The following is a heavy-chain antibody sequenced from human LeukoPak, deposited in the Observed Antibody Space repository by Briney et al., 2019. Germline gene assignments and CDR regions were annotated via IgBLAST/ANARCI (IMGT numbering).Heavy chain of an antibody. CDR2: IYYTGTT. Sequence: PSETLSLTCTVSGGSISSHYWSWLRQSPERGLEWIGFIYYTGTTRYSPSLRGRVTMSVDSSRNHFSLKLTSMTAADTALYYCARLLNNDNAGDPDTFDMWGQGTMVTVSS. D-gene: IGHD2-21*02. V-gene: IGHV4-59*11. CDR3: ARLLNNDNAGDPDTFDM. CDR1: GGSISSHY. J-gene: IGHJ3*02.